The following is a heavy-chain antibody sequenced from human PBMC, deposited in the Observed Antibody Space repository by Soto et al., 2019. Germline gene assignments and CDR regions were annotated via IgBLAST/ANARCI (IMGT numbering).Heavy chain of an antibody. CDR3: ASPLSLAELNSYYYGMDV. D-gene: IGHD1-26*01. CDR1: GGTFSSYA. Sequence: SVKVSCKASGGTFSSYAISCVRQAPGQGLEWMGGIIPIFGTANYAQKFQGRVTITADESTSTAYMELSSLRSEDTAVYYCASPLSLAELNSYYYGMDVWGQGTTVTVSS. CDR2: IIPIFGTA. V-gene: IGHV1-69*13. J-gene: IGHJ6*02.